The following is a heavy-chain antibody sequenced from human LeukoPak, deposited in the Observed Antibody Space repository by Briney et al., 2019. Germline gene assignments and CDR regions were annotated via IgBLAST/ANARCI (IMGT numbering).Heavy chain of an antibody. J-gene: IGHJ4*02. CDR3: AKGLTFGFDY. V-gene: IGHV3-30*02. CDR2: IRYDGSSK. Sequence: GGSLRLSCAASGFTFSTSGMHWVRQAPGKGLEWVAFIRYDGSSKYFADSVKGRFTISRDNSKDTLYLQMNSLRAEDTAVYYCAKGLTFGFDYWGQGTLVTVSS. CDR1: GFTFSTSG. D-gene: IGHD3-16*01.